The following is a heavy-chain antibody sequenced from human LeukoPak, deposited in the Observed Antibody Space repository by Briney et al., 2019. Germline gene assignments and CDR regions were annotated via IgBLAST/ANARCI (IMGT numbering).Heavy chain of an antibody. CDR2: IYYSGST. V-gene: IGHV4-30-4*08. CDR3: ARVRRYSGYGVDY. D-gene: IGHD5-12*01. J-gene: IGHJ4*02. Sequence: PSETLSLTCTVSGGSISSGDYYWSWIRQPPGKGLEWIGYIYYSGSTYYNPSLKSRVTISVDTSKNQFSLKLSSVTAADTAVYYCARVRRYSGYGVDYWGQGTLVTVSS. CDR1: GGSISSGDYY.